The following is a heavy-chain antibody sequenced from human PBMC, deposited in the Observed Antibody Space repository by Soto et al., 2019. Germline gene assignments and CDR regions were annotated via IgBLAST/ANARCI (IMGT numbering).Heavy chain of an antibody. J-gene: IGHJ4*02. V-gene: IGHV5-10-1*01. CDR1: GYSFAGYW. Sequence: GESLKISCKGSGYSFAGYWITWVRQKPGKGLEWMGRIDPSDSQTYYSPSFRGRVTISVTKSITTVFLQWSSLRASDTAMYYCARQIYDSDTGPNFQYYFDSWGQGTPVTVSS. CDR3: ARQIYDSDTGPNFQYYFDS. D-gene: IGHD3-22*01. CDR2: IDPSDSQT.